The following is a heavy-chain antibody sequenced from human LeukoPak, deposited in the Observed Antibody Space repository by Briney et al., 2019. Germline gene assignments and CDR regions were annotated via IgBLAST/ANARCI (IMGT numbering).Heavy chain of an antibody. J-gene: IGHJ4*02. CDR2: INPNSGGT. V-gene: IGHV1-2*02. Sequence: ASVKVSCKASGYTFTGYYMHWVRQAPGQGLEWMGWINPNSGGTNYAQKFQGRVTMTRDTSISTAYMELSRLRSDDTAVYYCARDKFRGSYPDYWGQGTLVTVSS. D-gene: IGHD1-26*01. CDR3: ARDKFRGSYPDY. CDR1: GYTFTGYY.